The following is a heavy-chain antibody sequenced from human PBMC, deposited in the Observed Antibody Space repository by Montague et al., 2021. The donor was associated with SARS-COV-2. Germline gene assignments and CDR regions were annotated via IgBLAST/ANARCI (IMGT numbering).Heavy chain of an antibody. CDR3: ARGQQLDFDY. Sequence: SETLSLTCTVSGDSISSTYYWSWIRQPAGKGLEWIGRIYISGSTNYDPSLKSRVTMSIDTSKNQFSLKLNSLTAADTAVYYCARGQQLDFDYWGQGTLVTASS. CDR2: IYISGST. V-gene: IGHV4-4*07. D-gene: IGHD6-13*01. J-gene: IGHJ4*02. CDR1: GDSISSTYY.